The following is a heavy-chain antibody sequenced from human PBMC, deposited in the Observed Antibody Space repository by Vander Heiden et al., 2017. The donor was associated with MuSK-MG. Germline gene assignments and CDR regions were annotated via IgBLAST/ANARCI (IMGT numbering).Heavy chain of an antibody. Sequence: QVPLVQSGAEVKKPGASVKVSCKASGYTFTSYGISWVRQAPGQGLEWMGWNSAYNGNTNYAQKLQGRVTMTPDTSTSTAYMELRSLRSDDTAVYYCARDDRSCSSTSCDNTEVWLGYYYGMDVWGQGTTVTVSS. J-gene: IGHJ6*02. V-gene: IGHV1-18*01. CDR3: ARDDRSCSSTSCDNTEVWLGYYYGMDV. D-gene: IGHD2-2*02. CDR1: GYTFTSYG. CDR2: NSAYNGNT.